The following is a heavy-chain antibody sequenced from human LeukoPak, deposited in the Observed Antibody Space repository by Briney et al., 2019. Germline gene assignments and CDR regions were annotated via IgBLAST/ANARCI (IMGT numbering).Heavy chain of an antibody. CDR2: IYSGGST. J-gene: IGHJ6*03. CDR1: GFTVSSNY. CDR3: ARGRNWNYNYYYMDV. V-gene: IGHV3-53*01. D-gene: IGHD1-20*01. Sequence: GGSLRLSCAASGFTVSSNYTSWVRQAPGKGLEWVSVIYSGGSTYYADSVKGRFTISRDNSKNTLYLQMNSLRAEDTAVYYCARGRNWNYNYYYMDVWGKGTTVSVSS.